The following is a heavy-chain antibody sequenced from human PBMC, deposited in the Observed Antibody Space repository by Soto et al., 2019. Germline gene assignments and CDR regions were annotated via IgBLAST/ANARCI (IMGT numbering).Heavy chain of an antibody. D-gene: IGHD6-19*01. CDR3: ARGRGSGWRSYFDY. V-gene: IGHV1-69*01. CDR1: GGTFSSYA. CDR2: IIPIFGTA. Sequence: QVQLVQSGAEVKKPGSSVKASCKASGGTFSSYAISCVRQAPGQGLEWMGGIIPIFGTANYAQKFQGRVTITADESTSTAYMELSSLRSEDTAVYYCARGRGSGWRSYFDYWGQGTLVTVSS. J-gene: IGHJ4*02.